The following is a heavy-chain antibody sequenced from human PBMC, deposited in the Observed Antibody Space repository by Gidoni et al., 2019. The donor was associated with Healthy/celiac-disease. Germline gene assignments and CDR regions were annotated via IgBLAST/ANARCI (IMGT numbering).Heavy chain of an antibody. V-gene: IGHV3-11*01. CDR1: GFTFSDYY. Sequence: QVQLVESGGGLVKPGGSLRLSCEASGFTFSDYYLSWIRQAPGKGLEWVSYISSSGSTIYYADSVKCRFTISRDNAKNSLYLQMNSLRAEDTAVYYCARDDSSSSWYFDLWGRGTLVTVSS. J-gene: IGHJ2*01. CDR2: ISSSGSTI. CDR3: ARDDSSSSWYFDL. D-gene: IGHD6-13*01.